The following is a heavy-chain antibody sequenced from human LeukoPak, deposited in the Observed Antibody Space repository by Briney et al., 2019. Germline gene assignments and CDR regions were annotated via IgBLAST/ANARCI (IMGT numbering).Heavy chain of an antibody. D-gene: IGHD5-24*01. CDR2: IGTAGDT. J-gene: IGHJ4*02. Sequence: TGGSLRLSCAASGFTFSSYDMHWVRQATGKGLEWVSAIGTAGDTYYPGSVKGRFTISRENAKNSLYLQMNSLRAGDTAVYYCARGGGDGYNIYYFDYWGQGTLVTVSS. V-gene: IGHV3-13*01. CDR1: GFTFSSYD. CDR3: ARGGGDGYNIYYFDY.